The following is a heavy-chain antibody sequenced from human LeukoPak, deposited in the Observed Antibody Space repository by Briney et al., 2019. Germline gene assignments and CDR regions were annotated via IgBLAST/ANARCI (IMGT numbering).Heavy chain of an antibody. Sequence: GGSLRLSCAASGFSFDDYDMHWVRQAPGKGLEWVSGIRWKTGGSDYADSVKGRFTISRDNSKNTLYLQMNSLRAEDTAVYYCAKDPYDFWSGFDYWGQGTLVTVSS. CDR3: AKDPYDFWSGFDY. J-gene: IGHJ4*02. D-gene: IGHD3-3*01. CDR2: IRWKTGGS. V-gene: IGHV3-9*01. CDR1: GFSFDDYD.